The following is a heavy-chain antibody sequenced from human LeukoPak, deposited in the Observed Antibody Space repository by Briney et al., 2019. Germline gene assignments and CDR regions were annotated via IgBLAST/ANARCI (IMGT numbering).Heavy chain of an antibody. CDR3: AKRFEAAGNC. J-gene: IGHJ4*02. D-gene: IGHD6-25*01. CDR1: GFTFSSYA. Sequence: GGSLRLSCAASGFTFSSYAMSWVRQAPGKGLEWVSAISGSGGSTYCADSVKGRFTISRDNSKNTLYPQMNSLRAEDTAVYYCAKRFEAAGNCWGQGTLVTVSS. V-gene: IGHV3-23*01. CDR2: ISGSGGST.